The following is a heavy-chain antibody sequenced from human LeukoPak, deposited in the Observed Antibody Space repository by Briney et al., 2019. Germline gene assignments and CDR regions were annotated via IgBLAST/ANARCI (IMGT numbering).Heavy chain of an antibody. D-gene: IGHD5-18*01. Sequence: GGSLRLSCAVSGFSVSSNYMTWVRQAPGKGLEWVSVIYSGGSTYYADSVKGRFTISRDNSKNTLFLQMNSLRDEDTAVYYCARRVGYSYGFYYYYYMDVWGKGTTVTVSS. CDR2: IYSGGST. CDR1: GFSVSSNY. CDR3: ARRVGYSYGFYYYYYMDV. V-gene: IGHV3-53*01. J-gene: IGHJ6*03.